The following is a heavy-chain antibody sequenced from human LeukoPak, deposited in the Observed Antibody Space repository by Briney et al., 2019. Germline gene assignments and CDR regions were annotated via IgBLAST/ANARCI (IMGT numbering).Heavy chain of an antibody. CDR3: ARDLTGDAY. CDR1: GFTFSNYN. D-gene: IGHD7-27*01. CDR2: INSDGSST. Sequence: GGSLRLSCAASGFTFSNYNMNWVRQAPGKGLVWVSRINSDGSSTSYADSVKGRFTISRDNAKSTLYLQMNSLTAEDTAVYYCARDLTGDAYWGQGTLVTVSS. V-gene: IGHV3-74*01. J-gene: IGHJ4*02.